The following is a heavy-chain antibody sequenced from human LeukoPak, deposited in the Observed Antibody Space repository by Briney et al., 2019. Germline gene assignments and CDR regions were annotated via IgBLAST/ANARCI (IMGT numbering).Heavy chain of an antibody. CDR2: INPNSGGT. Sequence: ASVKVSCKASGYTFTGYYMHWVRQAPGQGLEWRGWINPNSGGTNYAQKFQGRVTMTRDTSISTAYMELSRLRSDDTAVYYCARAAPAIRMSDAFDIWGQGTMVTVSS. V-gene: IGHV1-2*02. CDR3: ARAAPAIRMSDAFDI. D-gene: IGHD5-12*01. CDR1: GYTFTGYY. J-gene: IGHJ3*02.